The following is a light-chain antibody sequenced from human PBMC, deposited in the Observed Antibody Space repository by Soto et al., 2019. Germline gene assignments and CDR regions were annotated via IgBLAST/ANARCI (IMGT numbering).Light chain of an antibody. CDR2: DVS. J-gene: IGLJ7*01. CDR3: SSYTSSSTLAV. V-gene: IGLV2-14*01. CDR1: SSDVGGYNY. Sequence: QSVLTQPASVSESPGQSITNSCTGTSSDVGGYNYVSWYQQHPGKAPKLMIYDVSNRPSGVSNRFSGSKSGNTASLTISGLQAEDEADYYCSSYTSSSTLAVFGGGTHLTVL.